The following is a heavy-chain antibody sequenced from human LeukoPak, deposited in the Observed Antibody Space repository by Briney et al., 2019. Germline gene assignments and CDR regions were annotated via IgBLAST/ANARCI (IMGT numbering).Heavy chain of an antibody. CDR2: LSADGNSK. CDR3: VRKGWVSGAIDY. D-gene: IGHD6-13*01. V-gene: IGHV3-64D*06. CDR1: GFTLSNYA. J-gene: IGHJ4*02. Sequence: PGGSLRLSCSASGFTLSNYAMHWVRQSPGKGLEYVSALSADGNSKFYAESVKGRFTTSRDSSNNTLHLQMSSLRPEDTAVYYCVRKGWVSGAIDYWGQGTLVTVS.